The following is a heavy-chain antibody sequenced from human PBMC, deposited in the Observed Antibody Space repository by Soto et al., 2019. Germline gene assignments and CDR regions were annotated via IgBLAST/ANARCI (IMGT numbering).Heavy chain of an antibody. Sequence: QVQLVQSGTAVEKPGASVKLSCKASGYTFTSSSIHWLRPAPGQRLERLGWISGLRGTTRYSQAFQDRVTISRDTTATAAYMERRSLGSEDTATYYCARVLYGDSRGIVRAFDFWGQGTAVTVSS. CDR2: ISGLRGTT. J-gene: IGHJ3*01. CDR1: GYTFTSSS. V-gene: IGHV1-3*01. D-gene: IGHD4-17*01. CDR3: ARVLYGDSRGIVRAFDF.